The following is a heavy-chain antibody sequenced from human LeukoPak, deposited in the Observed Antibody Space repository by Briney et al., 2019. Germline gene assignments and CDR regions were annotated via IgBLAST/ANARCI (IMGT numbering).Heavy chain of an antibody. V-gene: IGHV3-30*03. J-gene: IGHJ4*02. Sequence: GGSLRLSCAAAGFTFSSYGMHWVRQAPGKGLEWVAVISYDGSNKYYADSVKGRFTISRDNSKNTLYLQMNSLRAEDTAVYYCARDGHGYLMTTVPTGYWGQGTLVTVSS. D-gene: IGHD4/OR15-4a*01. CDR2: ISYDGSNK. CDR3: ARDGHGYLMTTVPTGY. CDR1: GFTFSSYG.